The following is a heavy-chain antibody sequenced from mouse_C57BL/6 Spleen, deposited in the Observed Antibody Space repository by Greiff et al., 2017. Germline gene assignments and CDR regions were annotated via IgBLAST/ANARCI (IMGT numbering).Heavy chain of an antibody. J-gene: IGHJ2*01. CDR2: IDPENGDT. V-gene: IGHV14-4*01. Sequence: EVKLMESGAELVRPGASVKLSCTASGFNIKDDYMHWVKQRPEQGLEWIGWIDPENGDTEYASKFQGKAPITADTSSNTAYLQLSSLTSEDTAVYYCTAYYGNYYFDYWGQGTTLTVSS. CDR3: TAYYGNYYFDY. CDR1: GFNIKDDY. D-gene: IGHD2-10*01.